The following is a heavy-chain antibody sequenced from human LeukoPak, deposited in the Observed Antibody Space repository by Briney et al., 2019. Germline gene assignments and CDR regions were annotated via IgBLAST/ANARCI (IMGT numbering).Heavy chain of an antibody. CDR1: GGSISSGGYY. CDR2: IYYSGSN. J-gene: IGHJ4*02. Sequence: PSQTLSLTCTVSGGSISSGGYYWSWIRHHPGKGLEWIGYIYYSGSNYFNPSLKSRVTRSVDTSRNQFSLKLSSVTAADTAVYYCVSGVEMATISPNLIDYWGQGTLVTVS. CDR3: VSGVEMATISPNLIDY. V-gene: IGHV4-31*03. D-gene: IGHD5-24*01.